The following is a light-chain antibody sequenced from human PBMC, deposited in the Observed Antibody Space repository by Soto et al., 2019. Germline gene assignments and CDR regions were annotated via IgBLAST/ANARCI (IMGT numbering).Light chain of an antibody. V-gene: IGKV1-6*01. CDR1: QGTRND. CDR3: LQVYNSQMT. Sequence: AIQMTQSPSSLSASVGDRVTITCRASQGTRNDLGWYQQKPGKAPKLRIYAASSIRSGVPSRFSRSGSGTEFMVTRSSLQPEDSAPNNSLQVYNSQMTLGQGNKVESK. CDR2: AAS. J-gene: IGKJ1*01.